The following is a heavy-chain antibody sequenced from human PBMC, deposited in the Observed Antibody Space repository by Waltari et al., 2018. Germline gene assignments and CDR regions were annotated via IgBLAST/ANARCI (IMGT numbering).Heavy chain of an antibody. V-gene: IGHV4-34*01. CDR2: NNHSGST. J-gene: IGHJ4*02. Sequence: QVQLQQWGAGLLKPSETLSLTGAVYGGSFRGYYWSWIREPPGRGLEWIGENNHSGSTNYNPSLKSRVTISVDTSKNQFSLKLSSVTAADTAVYYCARVNGYCSGGSCYPQYIDYWGQGTLVTVSS. CDR1: GGSFRGYY. CDR3: ARVNGYCSGGSCYPQYIDY. D-gene: IGHD2-15*01.